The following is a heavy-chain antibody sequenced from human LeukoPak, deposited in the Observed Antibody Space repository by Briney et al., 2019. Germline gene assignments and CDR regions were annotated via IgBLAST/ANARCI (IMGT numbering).Heavy chain of an antibody. V-gene: IGHV1-2*02. Sequence: ASVKVSCKASGYTFTGYYMHWVRQAPGQGLEWMGWINPSSGGTNYAQKFQGRVTMTRDTSISTAYMELSRLRSEDTAVYYCATDLLSQSYDAFDIWGQGTMVTVSS. CDR3: ATDLLSQSYDAFDI. D-gene: IGHD2-15*01. CDR2: INPSSGGT. J-gene: IGHJ3*02. CDR1: GYTFTGYY.